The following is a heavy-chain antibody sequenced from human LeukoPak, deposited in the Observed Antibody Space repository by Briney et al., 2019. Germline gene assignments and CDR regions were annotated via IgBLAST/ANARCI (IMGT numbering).Heavy chain of an antibody. Sequence: GGSLRLSCAASGFNFSIFAMHWVRQAPDKGLEWVAVISYDGSNKDYADSVKGRFTMSRDNSKNTLYLQINSLRLEDTALYYCARDGNSRYYTGEIYYYYGMDVWGQGTTVTVSS. V-gene: IGHV3-30-3*01. J-gene: IGHJ6*02. CDR1: GFNFSIFA. D-gene: IGHD1-26*01. CDR3: ARDGNSRYYTGEIYYYYGMDV. CDR2: ISYDGSNK.